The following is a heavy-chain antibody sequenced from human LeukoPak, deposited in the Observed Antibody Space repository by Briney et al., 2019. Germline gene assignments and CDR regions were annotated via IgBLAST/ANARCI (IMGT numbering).Heavy chain of an antibody. CDR2: ISGSGGTT. CDR1: GFTFSSYE. V-gene: IGHV3-23*01. D-gene: IGHD6-6*01. CDR3: AKESPPAYSSSSSDYYFYMDV. J-gene: IGHJ6*03. Sequence: PGGSLRLSCAASGFTFSSYEMNWVRQAPGKGLEWVSSISGSGGTTYYGDSVKGRFTVSRDSYKNTLYLQMNSLRVEDTAVYYCAKESPPAYSSSSSDYYFYMDVWGKGTTVTVSS.